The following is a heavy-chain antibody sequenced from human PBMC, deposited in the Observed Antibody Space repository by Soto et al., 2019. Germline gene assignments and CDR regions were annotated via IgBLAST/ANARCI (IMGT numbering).Heavy chain of an antibody. CDR3: ARSGQGIAATSQSY. CDR2: INHSGST. D-gene: IGHD6-13*01. V-gene: IGHV4-34*01. CDR1: GGSFSGYY. J-gene: IGHJ4*02. Sequence: SKTLSLTCAVYGGSFSGYYWSWIRQPPGKGLEWIGEINHSGSTNYNPSLKSRVTISVDTSKNQFSLKLSSVTAADTAVYYCARSGQGIAATSQSYWGQGTLVTVSS.